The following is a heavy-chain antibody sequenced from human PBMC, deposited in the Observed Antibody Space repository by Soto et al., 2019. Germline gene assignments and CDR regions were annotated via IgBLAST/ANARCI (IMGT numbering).Heavy chain of an antibody. D-gene: IGHD6-13*01. CDR3: ARRAGTPHFDY. Sequence: SETLSLTWGVAGGSFTGYYGGWIRQPPGKGLEWIGSIYYSGSTYYNPSLKSRVTISVDTSKNQFSLKLSSVTAADTAVYYCARRAGTPHFDYWGQGTLVTVS. V-gene: IGHV4-39*01. CDR1: GGSFTGYY. J-gene: IGHJ4*02. CDR2: IYYSGST.